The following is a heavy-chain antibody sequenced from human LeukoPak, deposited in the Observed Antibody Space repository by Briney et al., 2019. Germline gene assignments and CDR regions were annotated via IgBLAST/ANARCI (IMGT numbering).Heavy chain of an antibody. J-gene: IGHJ6*02. V-gene: IGHV1-69*04. D-gene: IGHD5-18*01. CDR1: GGTFSSSA. CDR3: ARDQGLTAPPPYGLDV. Sequence: SVKVSCKTSGGTFSSSAITWVRQAPGQGLEWMGRIIPVLNITTYAQKFQGSVTITVDTSTSTVYMELSSLRSEETAVYYCARDQGLTAPPPYGLDVWGQGTTVIVSS. CDR2: IIPVLNIT.